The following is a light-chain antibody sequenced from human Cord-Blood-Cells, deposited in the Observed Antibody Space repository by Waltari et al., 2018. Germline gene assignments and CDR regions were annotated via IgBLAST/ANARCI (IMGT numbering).Light chain of an antibody. Sequence: QSALTQPRSVSGSPGQSVTISCTGTSSDVGGYNYVSWYQQHPGKAPKLMIYDVSKRPAVVPDRFAGSKSGTTASLTIAVLQAEDEADYYCCSYAGSYTYVFGTGTKVTVL. CDR1: SSDVGGYNY. CDR3: CSYAGSYTYV. CDR2: DVS. V-gene: IGLV2-11*01. J-gene: IGLJ1*01.